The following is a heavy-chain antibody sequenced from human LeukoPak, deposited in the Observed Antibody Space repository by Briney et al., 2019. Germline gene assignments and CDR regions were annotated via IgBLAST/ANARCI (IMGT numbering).Heavy chain of an antibody. Sequence: ASVKVSCKASGYTFTSYGISWVRQAPGQGLEWMGWISAYNGNTNYAQKLQGRVTMTTDTSTSTAYMELRSLRSEDTALYYCAKDFPQGSHYAMDVWGQGTTVTVSS. J-gene: IGHJ6*02. D-gene: IGHD3-10*01. CDR1: GYTFTSYG. CDR3: AKDFPQGSHYAMDV. CDR2: ISAYNGNT. V-gene: IGHV1-18*01.